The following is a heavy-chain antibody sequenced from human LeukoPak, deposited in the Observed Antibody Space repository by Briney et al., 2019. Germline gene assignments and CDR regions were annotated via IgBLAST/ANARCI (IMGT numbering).Heavy chain of an antibody. Sequence: GGSLRLSCAASGFTFSSYWMSWVRQAPGKGLEWVANIKQDGSEKYYGDSVKGRFTISRDNSKNTLYLQMNSLRAEDTAVYYCARGGFGIRNWFDPWGQGTLVTVSS. V-gene: IGHV3-7*01. J-gene: IGHJ5*02. CDR1: GFTFSSYW. D-gene: IGHD3-10*01. CDR3: ARGGFGIRNWFDP. CDR2: IKQDGSEK.